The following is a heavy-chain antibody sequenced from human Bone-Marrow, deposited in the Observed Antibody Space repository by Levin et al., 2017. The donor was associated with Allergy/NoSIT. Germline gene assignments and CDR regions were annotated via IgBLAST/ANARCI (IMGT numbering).Heavy chain of an antibody. Sequence: PSETLSLTCTVSGGSIGQYYWSWIRQPPGKGLEWIGYIYYSGNTNYNPSLESRVTISVDTSKNRFSLILTSVTPADTAMYYCARDHPVNNWFDPWGQGTLVTVSS. J-gene: IGHJ5*02. CDR1: GGSIGQYY. CDR3: ARDHPVNNWFDP. CDR2: IYYSGNT. V-gene: IGHV4-59*01.